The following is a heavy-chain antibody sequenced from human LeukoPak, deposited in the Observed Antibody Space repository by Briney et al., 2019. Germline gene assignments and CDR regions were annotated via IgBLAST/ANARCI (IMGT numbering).Heavy chain of an antibody. V-gene: IGHV5-51*01. Sequence: GESLKISCKGSGYSFTSYWIGWVRQMPGKGLELMGTIYSGDSDTRYSPSFQGQVTISADKSISTSYLQWSSLKASDTAMYYCASGHTAWDWGQGTLVTVSS. CDR1: GYSFTSYW. CDR3: ASGHTAWD. D-gene: IGHD2-2*02. J-gene: IGHJ4*02. CDR2: IYSGDSDT.